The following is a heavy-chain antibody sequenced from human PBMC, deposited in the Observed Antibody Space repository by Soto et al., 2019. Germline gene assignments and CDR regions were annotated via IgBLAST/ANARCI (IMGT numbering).Heavy chain of an antibody. CDR2: ISYDGSHK. CDR1: GFTFSSYG. V-gene: IGHV3-30*18. J-gene: IGHJ6*02. D-gene: IGHD1-26*01. Sequence: QVQLVESGGGVVQPGRSLRLSCVASGFTFSSYGMHWVRQAPGKGLEWVAVISYDGSHKYYADSVKGRFTISRDNSKNTPYLQMNSRRAEDTAVYYCAKEGHVGWAIDVWGQGTTVNVS. CDR3: AKEGHVGWAIDV.